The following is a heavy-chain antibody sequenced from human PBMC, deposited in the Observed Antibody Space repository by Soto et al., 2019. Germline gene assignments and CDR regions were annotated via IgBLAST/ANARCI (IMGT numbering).Heavy chain of an antibody. J-gene: IGHJ6*02. CDR1: VDSISTYY. V-gene: IGHV4-4*07. D-gene: IGHD1-20*01. CDR2: IDASGNT. Sequence: PSETLSLTCTVSVDSISTYYWSGIRRRAGKGLEWIGRIDASGNTNYNPSLKSRVTMSADTSTKQFSLKLTSVTAADTAVYSCARYSNNWFQTEGMDVWGQGNTVT. CDR3: ARYSNNWFQTEGMDV.